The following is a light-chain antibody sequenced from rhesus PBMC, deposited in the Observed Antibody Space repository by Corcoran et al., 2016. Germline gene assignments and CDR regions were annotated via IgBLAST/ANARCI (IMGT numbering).Light chain of an antibody. J-gene: IGKJ4*01. Sequence: DVVMTQSPLSLPITPGQPASISCRSSHSLVHSNGNTYLSWYQQNPGQPPRLLIYQVSNRYSGVRDRFRGGGAGTDCKLKISRVEAEDVGFYYCGQGAHLPPTFGGGTKVEIK. CDR3: GQGAHLPPT. V-gene: IGKV2-64*01. CDR1: HSLVHSNGNTY. CDR2: QVS.